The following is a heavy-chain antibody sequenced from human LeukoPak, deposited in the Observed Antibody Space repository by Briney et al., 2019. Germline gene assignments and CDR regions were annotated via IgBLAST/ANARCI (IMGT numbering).Heavy chain of an antibody. CDR2: IGPNGAST. Sequence: QPGGSLRLSCSTSGFTFSNHFMHWVRQAPGKGLEYVSSIGPNGASTLYADSVKGRFTISRDNFKNTLYLQMNSLRAEDTAVYYCAKQPYSGSYPPAEYFQHWGQGTLVTVSS. CDR1: GFTFSNHF. CDR3: AKQPYSGSYPPAEYFQH. V-gene: IGHV3-64*04. J-gene: IGHJ1*01. D-gene: IGHD1-26*01.